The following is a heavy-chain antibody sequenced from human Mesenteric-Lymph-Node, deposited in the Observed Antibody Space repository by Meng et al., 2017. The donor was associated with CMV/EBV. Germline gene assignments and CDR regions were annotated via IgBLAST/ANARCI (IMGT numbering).Heavy chain of an antibody. D-gene: IGHD6-6*01. CDR1: GGSISSSTYY. V-gene: IGHV4-39*07. J-gene: IGHJ4*02. Sequence: GSLRPSCTVSGGSISSSTYYWGWIRQPPGKGLDWIGSILYSGNTYYNPSLKSRVTISVDTSKNQFSLKLNSVTAADTAVYYCARGRDYSSSDYWGQGTLVTVSS. CDR3: ARGRDYSSSDY. CDR2: ILYSGNT.